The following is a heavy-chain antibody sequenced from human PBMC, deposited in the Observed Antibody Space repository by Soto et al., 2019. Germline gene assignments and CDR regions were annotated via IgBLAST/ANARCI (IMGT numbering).Heavy chain of an antibody. Sequence: PWGSLRLSCAASGFNFDNSYMSWVRQAPGKGLEWVAILYSGGKSYYAESVRGRFTISRDISKNTLDLQMNRLTADDTAVYYCSKNNVAPAFVGFEYWGQGTLVTVSS. J-gene: IGHJ4*02. V-gene: IGHV3-53*01. CDR2: LYSGGKS. CDR1: GFNFDNSY. D-gene: IGHD2-2*01. CDR3: SKNNVAPAFVGFEY.